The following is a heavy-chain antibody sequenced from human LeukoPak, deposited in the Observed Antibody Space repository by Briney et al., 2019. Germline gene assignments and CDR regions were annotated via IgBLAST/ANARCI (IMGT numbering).Heavy chain of an antibody. J-gene: IGHJ4*02. CDR2: IYSSGST. D-gene: IGHD3-10*01. CDR1: GGSISNYF. V-gene: IGHV4-4*07. Sequence: SETLSLTCTVSGGSISNYFWSWIRQPAGKGLEWIGRIYSSGSTNYNPTLKSRVTMSIDTSKNQFSLKLNSVTAADTAVYYCARDEGRIRGLCFDYWGQGILVTVSS. CDR3: ARDEGRIRGLCFDY.